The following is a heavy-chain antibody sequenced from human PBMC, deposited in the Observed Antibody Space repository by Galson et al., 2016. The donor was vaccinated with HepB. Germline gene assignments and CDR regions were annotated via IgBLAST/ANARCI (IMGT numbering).Heavy chain of an antibody. J-gene: IGHJ6*02. D-gene: IGHD3-3*01. CDR2: IYNSGST. CDR1: GGSIGNYY. V-gene: IGHV4-59*01. CDR3: ARALPDYYFWSGPYGMDV. Sequence: SETLSLTCTVSGGSIGNYYWSWIRQPPGKGLEWIGYIYNSGSTNYNPSLKSRVTISVDTSKNQFSLKLSSVTAADTAGYYCARALPDYYFWSGPYGMDVWGQGTMVTVSS.